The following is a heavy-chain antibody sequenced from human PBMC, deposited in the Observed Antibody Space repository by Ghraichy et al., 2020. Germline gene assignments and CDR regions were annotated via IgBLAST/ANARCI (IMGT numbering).Heavy chain of an antibody. CDR3: AREDLSSGWYPYRVDY. Sequence: SETLSLTCAVSGYSISSGYYWGWIRQPPGKGLEWIGSIYHSGSTYYNPSLKSRVTISVDTSKNQFSLKLSSVTAADTAVYYCAREDLSSGWYPYRVDYWGQGTLVTVSS. J-gene: IGHJ4*02. D-gene: IGHD6-19*01. CDR2: IYHSGST. V-gene: IGHV4-38-2*02. CDR1: GYSISSGYY.